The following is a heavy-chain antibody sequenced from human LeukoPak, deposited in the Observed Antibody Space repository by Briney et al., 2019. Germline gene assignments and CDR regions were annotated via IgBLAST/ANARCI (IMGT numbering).Heavy chain of an antibody. J-gene: IGHJ4*02. CDR3: ARDGDGYTLNFDY. CDR1: GGSISSYY. CDR2: IYYSGST. D-gene: IGHD5-24*01. Sequence: SETLSLTCTVSGGSISSYYWSWIRQPPGKGLEWIGYIYYSGSTNYNPSLKSRVTISVDTSENQFSLKLSSVTVADTAVYYCARDGDGYTLNFDYWGQGTLVTVSS. V-gene: IGHV4-59*01.